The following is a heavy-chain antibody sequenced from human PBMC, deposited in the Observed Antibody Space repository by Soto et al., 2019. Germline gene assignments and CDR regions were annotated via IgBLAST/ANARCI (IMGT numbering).Heavy chain of an antibody. CDR1: GFIFTDLF. J-gene: IGHJ4*02. D-gene: IGHD2-2*02. Sequence: QVRFVQSGTEVRKPGASVKASCKTSGFIFTDLFGHRLRPALGLGLKWLGWVNLKDGNTEYAKKFLGRVSMTRDTSTSTVYMEMTRLTSNDTAVYYCGRVPAPGGQTYTFYWGQGSLVSVST. CDR3: GRVPAPGGQTYTFY. CDR2: VNLKDGNT. V-gene: IGHV1-2*02.